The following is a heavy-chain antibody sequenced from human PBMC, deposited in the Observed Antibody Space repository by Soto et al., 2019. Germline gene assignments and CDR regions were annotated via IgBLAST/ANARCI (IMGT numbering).Heavy chain of an antibody. J-gene: IGHJ4*02. CDR1: GFTFSSYS. CDR2: ISSSSSYI. D-gene: IGHD3-3*01. V-gene: IGHV3-21*01. Sequence: GGSLRLSCAASGFTFSSYSMNWVRQAPGKGLEWVSSISSSSSYIYYADSVKGRFTISRDNAKNSLYLQMNSLRAEDTAVYYCARDRDYDFWSGYRTFDYWGQGTLVTVSS. CDR3: ARDRDYDFWSGYRTFDY.